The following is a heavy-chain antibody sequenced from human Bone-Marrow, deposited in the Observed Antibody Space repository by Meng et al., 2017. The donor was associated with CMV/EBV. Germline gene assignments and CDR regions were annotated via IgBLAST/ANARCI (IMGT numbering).Heavy chain of an antibody. V-gene: IGHV1-8*01. CDR3: ARRGIAARPHYYYGMDV. CDR2: MNPNSGNT. D-gene: IGHD6-6*01. J-gene: IGHJ6*02. CDR1: GYTFTSYD. Sequence: ASVKVSCKASGYTFTSYDINWVRQATGQGLEWMGWMNPNSGNTGYAQKFQGRVTITTDESTSTAYMELSSLRSEDTAVYYCARRGIAARPHYYYGMDVWGQGTTVTVSS.